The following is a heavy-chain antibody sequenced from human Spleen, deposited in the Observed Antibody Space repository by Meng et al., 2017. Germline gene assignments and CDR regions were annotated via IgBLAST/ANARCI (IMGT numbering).Heavy chain of an antibody. D-gene: IGHD3-3*01. CDR2: INADNGNT. CDR3: ARGNYVLRFLESSSNWFVP. CDR1: DSTSTSYA. Sequence: QVQPVQSGAEVKKPGASVKVTCKASDSTSTSYAMHWVRQAPGQRLEWMGWINADNGNTKYSQKFQGRVTITRDTSASTAYMELSSLRSEDTAVYYCARGNYVLRFLESSSNWFVPWGQGTLVTVSS. V-gene: IGHV1-3*01. J-gene: IGHJ5*02.